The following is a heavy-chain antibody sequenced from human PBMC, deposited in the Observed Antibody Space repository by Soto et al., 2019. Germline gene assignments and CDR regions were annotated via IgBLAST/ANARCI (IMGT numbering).Heavy chain of an antibody. CDR2: IIPIFGTA. CDR3: ARAETTVTLYYYYGMDV. Sequence: QVQLVQSGAEVKKPGSSVKVSCKASGGTFSSYAISWVRQAPGQGLEWMGGIIPIFGTANYAQKFQGRVTITADKSTSTAYMELSSLRSEDTAVDYCARAETTVTLYYYYGMDVWGQGTTVTVSS. V-gene: IGHV1-69*06. J-gene: IGHJ6*02. CDR1: GGTFSSYA. D-gene: IGHD4-4*01.